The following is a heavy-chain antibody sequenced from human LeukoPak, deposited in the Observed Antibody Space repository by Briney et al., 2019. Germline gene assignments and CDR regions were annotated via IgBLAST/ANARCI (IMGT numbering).Heavy chain of an antibody. V-gene: IGHV3-53*01. CDR1: GFTVSSNY. D-gene: IGHD6-19*01. Sequence: GGSLRLSCAASGFTVSSNYMSWVRQAPGKGLEWVSVIYSGGSTYYADSVKGRFTISRDNSKNTLYLQMNSLRAEDTAVYYCARPVIAVAGKYYYYYYMDVWGQGTTVTVSS. CDR2: IYSGGST. CDR3: ARPVIAVAGKYYYYYYMDV. J-gene: IGHJ6*03.